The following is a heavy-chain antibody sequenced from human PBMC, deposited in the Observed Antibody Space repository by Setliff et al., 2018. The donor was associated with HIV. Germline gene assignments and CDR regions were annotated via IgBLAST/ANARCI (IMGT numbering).Heavy chain of an antibody. J-gene: IGHJ5*02. D-gene: IGHD3-16*01. CDR2: IYSSGTT. CDR3: VRDGANWFGP. V-gene: IGHV4-61*09. Sequence: SETLSLTCTVSGGSTGSGSVYWGWIRQPAGKGLEWIGHIYSSGTTTYNPSLKSRVTISLDTSRNQFSLKVTSVTAADTAVYYCVRDGANWFGPWGQGTLVTVSS. CDR1: GGSTGSGSVY.